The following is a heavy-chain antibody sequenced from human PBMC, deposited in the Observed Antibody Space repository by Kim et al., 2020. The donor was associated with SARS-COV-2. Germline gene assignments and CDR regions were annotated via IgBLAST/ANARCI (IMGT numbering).Heavy chain of an antibody. CDR2: INHSGST. D-gene: IGHD3-9*01. V-gene: IGHV4-34*01. Sequence: SETLSLTCAVYGGSFSGYYWSWIRQPPGKGLEWIGEINHSGSTNYNPSLKSRVTISVDTSKNQFSLKLSSVTAADTAVYYCARGFQYYDILTGYYVSGYYYGMDVWGQGTTVTVSS. CDR1: GGSFSGYY. J-gene: IGHJ6*02. CDR3: ARGFQYYDILTGYYVSGYYYGMDV.